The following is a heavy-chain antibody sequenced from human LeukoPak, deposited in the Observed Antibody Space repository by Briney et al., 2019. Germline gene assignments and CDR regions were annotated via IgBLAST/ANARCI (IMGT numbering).Heavy chain of an antibody. Sequence: GESLKISWNGSGYSFTSYWIGWVRQMPGKGLEWMGIIYPGDSDTRYSPSFQGQVTISADKSISTAYLQWSSLKASDTAMYYCARRGSGYGDYDWFDPWGQGTLVTVSS. V-gene: IGHV5-51*01. J-gene: IGHJ5*02. D-gene: IGHD4-17*01. CDR3: ARRGSGYGDYDWFDP. CDR1: GYSFTSYW. CDR2: IYPGDSDT.